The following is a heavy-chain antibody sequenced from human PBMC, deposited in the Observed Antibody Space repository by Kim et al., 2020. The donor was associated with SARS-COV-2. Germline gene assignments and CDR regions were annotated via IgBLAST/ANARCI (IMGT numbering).Heavy chain of an antibody. CDR1: GYTFTSYG. CDR3: ARREGSGSYEGTEDYYYYYGMDV. CDR2: ISAYNGNT. J-gene: IGHJ6*02. Sequence: ASVKVSCKASGYTFTSYGISWVRQAPGQGLEWMGWISAYNGNTNYAQKLQGRVTMTTDTSTSTAYMELRSLRSDDTAVYYCARREGSGSYEGTEDYYYYYGMDVWGQGTTVTVSS. D-gene: IGHD3-10*01. V-gene: IGHV1-18*01.